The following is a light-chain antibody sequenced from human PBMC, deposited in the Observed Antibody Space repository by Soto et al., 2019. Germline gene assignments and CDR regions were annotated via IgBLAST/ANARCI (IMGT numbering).Light chain of an antibody. Sequence: QSALTQPASVSGSPGQSITISCTGSSSDIGGYNYVSWYQQHPGKAPQLMIYDVSYRPSGISDRFSGSKSGNTAFLTISGLQPKDEADYYCSSCGASSTLFGGGTKLTVL. CDR1: SSDIGGYNY. CDR3: SSCGASSTL. CDR2: DVS. V-gene: IGLV2-14*03. J-gene: IGLJ3*02.